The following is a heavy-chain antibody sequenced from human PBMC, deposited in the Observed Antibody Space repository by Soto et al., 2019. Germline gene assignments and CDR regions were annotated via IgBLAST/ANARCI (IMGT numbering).Heavy chain of an antibody. J-gene: IGHJ6*02. CDR2: ISGSGGST. CDR1: GFTFGIHA. CDR3: GKGAAATNYFYYATDV. Sequence: EVQLLESGGGLVQPGGSLRLSCAASGFTFGIHAMSWVRQAPGKGLEWVSFISGSGGSTYYADSVKGRFTISRDNSKKTLYLQMNSLRGEDTAVYYCGKGAAATNYFYYATDVWRQGTTVTVSS. D-gene: IGHD2-15*01. V-gene: IGHV3-23*01.